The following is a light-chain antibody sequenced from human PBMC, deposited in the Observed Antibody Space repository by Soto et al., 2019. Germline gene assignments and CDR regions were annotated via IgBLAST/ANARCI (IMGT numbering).Light chain of an antibody. J-gene: IGKJ5*01. CDR1: QSLTNSF. Sequence: EFVLTQSPGTLSLSPGERATLSCRASQSLTNSFMAWYQQKPGQAPRLLIYDTSSRASGIPDRFSGSGSGTDFTLTISRLETEDFAVFYCQQYGTSEIIFGQGTRLE. CDR3: QQYGTSEII. CDR2: DTS. V-gene: IGKV3-20*01.